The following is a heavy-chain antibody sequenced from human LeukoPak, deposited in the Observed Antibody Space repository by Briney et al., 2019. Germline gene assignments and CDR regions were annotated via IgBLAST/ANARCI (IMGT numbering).Heavy chain of an antibody. CDR3: ARDLNRGQDSSGYYFYYYYGMDV. J-gene: IGHJ6*02. Sequence: TGGSLRLSCAAPGFTFSSYSMNWVRQAPGKGLEWVSSIRSSSSYIYYADSVKGRFTSSRDNAQNSLHLQMNSLRAEDTAVYYCARDLNRGQDSSGYYFYYYYGMDVWGRGTTVSVSS. D-gene: IGHD3-22*01. V-gene: IGHV3-21*01. CDR2: IRSSSSYI. CDR1: GFTFSSYS.